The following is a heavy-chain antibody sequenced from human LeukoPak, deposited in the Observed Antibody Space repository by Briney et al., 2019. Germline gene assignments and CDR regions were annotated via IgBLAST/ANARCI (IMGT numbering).Heavy chain of an antibody. Sequence: SETLSLTCTVSGGSISGHYWSWIRQPPGKGLEWIGYIHYTGRTDYSPSLKSRVSLSVDLSKNQFSLELTSVTAADTAIYFCARTRAYGGRPDYWGQGTLVTVSS. CDR3: ARTRAYGGRPDY. CDR1: GGSISGHY. D-gene: IGHD4-23*01. V-gene: IGHV4-59*11. J-gene: IGHJ4*02. CDR2: IHYTGRT.